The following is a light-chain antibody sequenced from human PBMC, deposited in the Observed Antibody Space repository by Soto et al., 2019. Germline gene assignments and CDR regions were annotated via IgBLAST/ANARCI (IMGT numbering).Light chain of an antibody. V-gene: IGKV1-9*01. CDR1: QGISRF. J-gene: IGKJ4*01. CDR2: AAS. Sequence: DIQLTQSPSFLSASVGDRVTITCRASQGISRFLAWYQQKPGKAPNFLIYAASTLQSGVPSRFSGSGSGTEVTLTISSLQPEDFATYYCQQVKSYPLNVGGGTKVEIK. CDR3: QQVKSYPLN.